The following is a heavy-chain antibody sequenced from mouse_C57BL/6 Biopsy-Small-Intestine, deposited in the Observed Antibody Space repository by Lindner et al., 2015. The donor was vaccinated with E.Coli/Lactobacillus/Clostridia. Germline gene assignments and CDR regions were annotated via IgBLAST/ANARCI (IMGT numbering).Heavy chain of an antibody. CDR3: ARKEHYDGSPWFPY. CDR2: INPTTGDT. Sequence: VQLQESGPELVKPGASVKISCKASGYSFTGYYMHWVKQSPEKRLEWIGEINPTTGDTTYNQKFKAKATLTVDKSSSTAFMELSSLTSEDSAVYYCARKEHYDGSPWFPYWGQGTLVTVSA. J-gene: IGHJ3*01. CDR1: GYSFTGYY. D-gene: IGHD2-1*01. V-gene: IGHV1-42*01.